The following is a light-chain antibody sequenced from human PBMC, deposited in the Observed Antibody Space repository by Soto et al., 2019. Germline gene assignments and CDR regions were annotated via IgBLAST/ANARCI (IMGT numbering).Light chain of an antibody. CDR2: NVY. V-gene: IGLV2-14*03. CDR3: SAYTVSRTYV. J-gene: IGLJ1*01. Sequence: QSALTQPASVSASPGQSITISCTGTSSDVGAYNFVSWHQQHPDKAPKLMIDNVYDRPSGISYRFSCSKSGNTASLTISVLHGEDEDDYYCSAYTVSRTYVFGTGTKVTVL. CDR1: SSDVGAYNF.